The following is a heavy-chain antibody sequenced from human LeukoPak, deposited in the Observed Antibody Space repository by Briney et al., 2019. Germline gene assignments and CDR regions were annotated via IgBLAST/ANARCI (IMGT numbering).Heavy chain of an antibody. CDR3: ARTRLQYGMDV. J-gene: IGHJ6*02. CDR2: INPSGGST. CDR1: GYTFTSYY. D-gene: IGHD1-1*01. V-gene: IGHV1-46*01. Sequence: ASVKVSCKASGYTFTSYYMHWVRQAPGQGLERMGIINPSGGSTSYAQKFQGRVTMTRDTSTSTVYMELSSLRSEDTAVYYCARTRLQYGMDVWGQGTTVTVSS.